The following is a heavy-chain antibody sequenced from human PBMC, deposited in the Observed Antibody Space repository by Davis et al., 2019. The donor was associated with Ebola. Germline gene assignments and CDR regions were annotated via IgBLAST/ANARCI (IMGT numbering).Heavy chain of an antibody. CDR3: ATQYSNGWFDP. Sequence: MPSETLSLTCTVSGDSMSNFYWNWIRQPPGKGLEWIGYISYSGSTNYNPSLKSRVTMSVDLSKNQFSLKLTSVTAADTAVYYCATQYSNGWFDPWGQGTLVTVSS. D-gene: IGHD2/OR15-2a*01. CDR1: GDSMSNFY. V-gene: IGHV4-59*01. CDR2: ISYSGST. J-gene: IGHJ5*02.